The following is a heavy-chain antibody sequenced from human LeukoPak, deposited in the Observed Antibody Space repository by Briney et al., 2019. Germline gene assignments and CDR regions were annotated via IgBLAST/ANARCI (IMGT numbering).Heavy chain of an antibody. CDR1: GGSISSYY. CDR2: IYYSGST. Sequence: PSETLSLTCTVSGGSISSYYWSWIRQPPGKGLEWIGYIYYSGSTNYNPSLKSRVTISVDTSKNQFSLKLSSVTAADTAVYYCERGLRLGELSLMSDAFDIWGQGTMVTVSS. J-gene: IGHJ3*02. V-gene: IGHV4-59*01. D-gene: IGHD3-16*02. CDR3: ERGLRLGELSLMSDAFDI.